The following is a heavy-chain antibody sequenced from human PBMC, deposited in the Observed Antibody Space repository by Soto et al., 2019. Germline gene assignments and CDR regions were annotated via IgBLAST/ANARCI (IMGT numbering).Heavy chain of an antibody. CDR2: IYYSGST. Sequence: SETLCVTCTVSGGSFSSNGYYWGWIRQPPGKGLEWIGSIYYSGSTYYNPSLKSRVTMSVDPSKNQFSLKLISVTAADTAVYYCARHWITMVRGVCHFDYWGQGTLVTVSS. J-gene: IGHJ4*02. D-gene: IGHD3-10*01. CDR1: GGSFSSNGYY. V-gene: IGHV4-39*01. CDR3: ARHWITMVRGVCHFDY.